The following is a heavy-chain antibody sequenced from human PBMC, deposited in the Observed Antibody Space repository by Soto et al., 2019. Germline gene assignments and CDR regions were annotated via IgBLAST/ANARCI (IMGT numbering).Heavy chain of an antibody. Sequence: QVQLQESGPGLVKPSQTLSLTCTVSGGSISSGGYYWSWIRQHPGKGLEWIGYIYYSGSTYYNPSLKRRXXIXVXXSKNQFSLKLSSVTAADTAVYYCARDDYGDYVFDYWGQGTLVTVSS. CDR2: IYYSGST. CDR1: GGSISSGGYY. J-gene: IGHJ4*02. D-gene: IGHD4-17*01. CDR3: ARDDYGDYVFDY. V-gene: IGHV4-31*03.